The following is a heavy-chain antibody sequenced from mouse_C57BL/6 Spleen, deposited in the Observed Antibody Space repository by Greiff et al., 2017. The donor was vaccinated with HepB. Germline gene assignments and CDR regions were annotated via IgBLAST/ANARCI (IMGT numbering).Heavy chain of an antibody. CDR1: GYTFTSYW. D-gene: IGHD2-3*01. V-gene: IGHV1-5*01. CDR2: IYPGNSDT. CDR3: TRGMGELNWFAY. Sequence: EVQLQESGTVLARPGASVKMSCKTSGYTFTSYWMHWVKQRPGQGLEWIGAIYPGNSDTSYNQKFKGKAKLTAVTSASTAYMELSSLTDEDSAVYYCTRGMGELNWFAYWGQGTLVTVSA. J-gene: IGHJ3*01.